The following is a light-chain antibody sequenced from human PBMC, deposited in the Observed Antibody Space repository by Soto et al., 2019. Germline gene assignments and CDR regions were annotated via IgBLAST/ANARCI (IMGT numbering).Light chain of an antibody. CDR2: GAS. CDR3: QQYGSSPQS. J-gene: IGKJ2*01. CDR1: QSVSRSY. V-gene: IGKV3-20*01. Sequence: EIVLTQSPGTLSLSPGERATLSCRASQSVSRSYLAWYQQKPGQAPRLLIYGASSRAPGIPDRFSGSGSGTGFTLTISRLEPEDFAVYYCQQYGSSPQSFGQGTKLEIK.